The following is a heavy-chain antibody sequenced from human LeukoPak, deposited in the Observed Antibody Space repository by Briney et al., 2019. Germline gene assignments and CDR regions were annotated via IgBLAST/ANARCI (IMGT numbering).Heavy chain of an antibody. J-gene: IGHJ4*02. Sequence: GGSLRLSCAASGFTFSSYGMNWVRQAPGKGLEWVSFISSGSYYMYYADSVKGRFTISRDNAKNSLYLQMNSLRAEDTAVYYCVSDQTSTGGNVRSWGQGTLVTVSS. CDR3: VSDQTSTGGNVRS. CDR1: GFTFSSYG. D-gene: IGHD4-23*01. V-gene: IGHV3-21*06. CDR2: ISSGSYYM.